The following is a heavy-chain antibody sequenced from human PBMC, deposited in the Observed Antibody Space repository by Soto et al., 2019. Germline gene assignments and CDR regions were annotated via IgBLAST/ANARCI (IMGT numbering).Heavy chain of an antibody. CDR2: INPNSGGT. J-gene: IGHJ6*02. Sequence: GASVKVSCKASGYTFTGYYMHWVRQAPGQGLEWMGWINPNSGGTNYAQKFQGWVTMTRDTSISTACMELSRLRSDDTAVYYCARDILGAGGRFYYGMDVWGQGTTVTVSS. CDR3: ARDILGAGGRFYYGMDV. V-gene: IGHV1-2*04. CDR1: GYTFTGYY. D-gene: IGHD1-26*01.